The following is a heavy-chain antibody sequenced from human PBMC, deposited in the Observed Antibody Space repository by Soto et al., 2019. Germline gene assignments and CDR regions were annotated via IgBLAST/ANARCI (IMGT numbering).Heavy chain of an antibody. CDR2: INSDGSTT. Sequence: GGSLRLSCAVSGFTFSGYWMHWVRQAPGKGLVWVSRINSDGSTTSYADSVKGRFTISRDNAKNTLYLQMDSLRAEDTAVYFCASAKIGDYFQVHWGQGPLVTVPS. J-gene: IGHJ4*02. V-gene: IGHV3-74*01. D-gene: IGHD4-17*01. CDR1: GFTFSGYW. CDR3: ASAKIGDYFQVH.